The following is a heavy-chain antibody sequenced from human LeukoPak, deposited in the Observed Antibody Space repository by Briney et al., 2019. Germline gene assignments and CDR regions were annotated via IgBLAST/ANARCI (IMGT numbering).Heavy chain of an antibody. D-gene: IGHD6-6*01. V-gene: IGHV3-33*01. CDR3: ARDLGGSSSATFDY. Sequence: GGSLRLSCAASGFTFSSYGMHWVRQAPGKGLEWVAVIWYDGSNKYYADSVKGRFTISRDNSKNTLYLQMNSLRAEDTAVYYCARDLGGSSSATFDYWGQGTLVTVSS. CDR2: IWYDGSNK. J-gene: IGHJ4*02. CDR1: GFTFSSYG.